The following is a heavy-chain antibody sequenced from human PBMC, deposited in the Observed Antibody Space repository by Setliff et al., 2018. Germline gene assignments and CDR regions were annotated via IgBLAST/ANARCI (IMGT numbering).Heavy chain of an antibody. CDR1: GGSISGSHYS. CDR2: VYTSGNT. J-gene: IGHJ6*02. CDR3: TRDRTAYNYGMEV. Sequence: SETLSLTCSVSGGSISGSHYSWVWMRQPPGKGLEWIGRVYTSGNTNYNASLKSRVTISVDTSKNQVSLKLTSATAADTAVYYCTRDRTAYNYGMEVWGQGTTVTVS. D-gene: IGHD5-18*01. V-gene: IGHV4-39*07.